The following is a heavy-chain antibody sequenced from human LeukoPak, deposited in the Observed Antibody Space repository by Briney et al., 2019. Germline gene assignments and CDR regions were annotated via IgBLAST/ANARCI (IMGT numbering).Heavy chain of an antibody. Sequence: GGTLRLSCAASGFTFSDYYMTWIRRAPGKGLGWVSYISTSSGFTNYADSVRGRFTISRDNAKNSLYLQMNTLRAEDTAVYYCAKGSPPGDWGQGTLVTVSS. J-gene: IGHJ4*02. D-gene: IGHD3-16*01. CDR3: AKGSPPGD. V-gene: IGHV3-11*05. CDR1: GFTFSDYY. CDR2: ISTSSGFT.